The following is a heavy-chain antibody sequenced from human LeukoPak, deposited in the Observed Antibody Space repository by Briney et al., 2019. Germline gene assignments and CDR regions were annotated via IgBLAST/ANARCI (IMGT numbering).Heavy chain of an antibody. CDR2: IIPIFGTA. CDR1: GGTFNSYA. CDR3: ARRGCSSGWYGAFDI. J-gene: IGHJ3*02. D-gene: IGHD6-19*01. Sequence: SVKVSCMASGGTFNSYAISWVRQAPGQGLEWMGGIIPIFGTANYAQKFQGRVTITADESTSTAYMELSSLRSEDTAVYYCARRGCSSGWYGAFDIWGQGTMVTVSS. V-gene: IGHV1-69*13.